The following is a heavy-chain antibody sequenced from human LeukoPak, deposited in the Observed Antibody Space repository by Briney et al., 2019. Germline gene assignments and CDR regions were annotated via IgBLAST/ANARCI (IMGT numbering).Heavy chain of an antibody. CDR1: GGSISTYH. V-gene: IGHV4-59*01. CDR3: ARDKQHSYGRYFDH. CDR2: MQSTGNS. D-gene: IGHD5-18*01. J-gene: IGHJ4*02. Sequence: PSETLSLTCTVSGGSISTYHWNWFRKSPEKGLEWIGYMQSTGNSNYNPSLKSRVTMSVDMSRNQIVLNLSSVTAADTAVYFCARDKQHSYGRYFDHWGQGTLVTVSS.